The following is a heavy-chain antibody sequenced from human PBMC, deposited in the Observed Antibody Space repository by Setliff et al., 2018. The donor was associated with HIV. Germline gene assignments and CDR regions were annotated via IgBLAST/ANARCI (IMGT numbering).Heavy chain of an antibody. CDR1: GFTFSDYY. J-gene: IGHJ6*03. V-gene: IGHV3-11*03. Sequence: GGSLRLSCAASGFTFSDYYMNWIRQAPGKGLEWVSYISSSSSYTNYADSVKGRFTISRDNSKSTLYLQMNSLRDGDTALYYCAKNTPSIINYPYYYYMDVWGKGTTVTVSS. D-gene: IGHD1-7*01. CDR2: ISSSSSYT. CDR3: AKNTPSIINYPYYYYMDV.